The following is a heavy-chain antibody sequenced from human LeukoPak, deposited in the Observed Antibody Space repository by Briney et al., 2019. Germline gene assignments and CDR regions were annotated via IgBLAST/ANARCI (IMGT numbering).Heavy chain of an antibody. J-gene: IGHJ4*02. D-gene: IGHD3-22*01. CDR3: ARHRDFDSTGYYYPLFDY. CDR1: GYTFTGYY. CDR2: INANHGGT. V-gene: IGHV1-2*02. Sequence: ASVKVSCKASGYTFTGYYLHWVRQAPGQGVEWMGWINANHGGTNYAQQFQGRVTMTRDTSISTAYMELSRLRSDDAAVYYCARHRDFDSTGYYYPLFDYWGQGTLVTVSS.